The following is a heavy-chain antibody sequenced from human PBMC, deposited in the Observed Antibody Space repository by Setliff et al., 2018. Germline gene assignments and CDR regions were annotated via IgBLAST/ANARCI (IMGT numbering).Heavy chain of an antibody. Sequence: NPSETLSLTCAVYGGSFSTYYWIWIRQPPGKGLEWIGEINHSGSTNYNPSLKSRVTISVDTSKNQFSLKLSSVTAADTAVYYCARGYKYYYDSSGYFSYWGQGTLVTVSS. J-gene: IGHJ4*02. CDR1: GGSFSTYY. D-gene: IGHD3-22*01. CDR2: INHSGST. CDR3: ARGYKYYYDSSGYFSY. V-gene: IGHV4-34*09.